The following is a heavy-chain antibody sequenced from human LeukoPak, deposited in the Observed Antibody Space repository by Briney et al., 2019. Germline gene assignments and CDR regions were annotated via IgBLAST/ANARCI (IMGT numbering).Heavy chain of an antibody. V-gene: IGHV3-21*01. D-gene: IGHD3-22*01. Sequence: TGGSLRLSCAASGFTFSNYSMNWVRQAPGKGLEWVSSISSSSSYIYYADSVKGRFTISRDSSKNTLYLQMNSLRAEDTAVYYCAKDGDDSIEHWGQGTLVTVSS. CDR3: AKDGDDSIEH. CDR1: GFTFSNYS. CDR2: ISSSSSYI. J-gene: IGHJ4*02.